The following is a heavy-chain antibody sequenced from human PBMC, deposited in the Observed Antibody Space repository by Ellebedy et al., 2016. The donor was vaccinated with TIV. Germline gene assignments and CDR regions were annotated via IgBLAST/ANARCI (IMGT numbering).Heavy chain of an antibody. D-gene: IGHD2-21*01. CDR2: SFPLLTTP. Sequence: SVKVSXXASGGSFSNILINWVRQAPGQGLEWMGGSFPLLTTPKYPQKFQGRLTITADESTTTAYMELSSLSSEDTAVYYCARVMRDCSTGNCYLFEAFDLWGQGTLVTVSS. V-gene: IGHV1-69*13. J-gene: IGHJ3*01. CDR3: ARVMRDCSTGNCYLFEAFDL. CDR1: GGSFSNIL.